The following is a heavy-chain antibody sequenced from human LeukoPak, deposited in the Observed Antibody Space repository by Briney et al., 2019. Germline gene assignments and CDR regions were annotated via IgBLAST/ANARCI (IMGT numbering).Heavy chain of an antibody. J-gene: IGHJ4*02. CDR2: IYHSGST. D-gene: IGHD2-2*01. CDR3: AGHIPRIVVVPAAYGDY. V-gene: IGHV4-38-2*01. CDR1: GYSISSGYY. Sequence: SETLSLTCAVSGYSISSGYYWGWIRQPPGKGLEWIGSIYHSGSTYYNPSLKSRVTISVDTSKNQFSLKLSSVTAADTAVYYCAGHIPRIVVVPAAYGDYWGQGTLVTVSS.